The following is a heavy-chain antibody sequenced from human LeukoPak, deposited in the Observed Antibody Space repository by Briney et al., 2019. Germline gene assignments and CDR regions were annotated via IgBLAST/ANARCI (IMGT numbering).Heavy chain of an antibody. CDR2: ISYDGSNK. Sequence: GGSLRLSCAASGFTFSSYGMHWVRQAPGKGLEWVAVISYDGSNKYYADSVKGRFTISRDNSKNTLYLQMNSLRAEDTAVYYCAKDRSITAYYYYYGMDVWGQGTTVTVSS. CDR3: AKDRSITAYYYYYGMDV. CDR1: GFTFSSYG. V-gene: IGHV3-30*18. J-gene: IGHJ6*02. D-gene: IGHD1-14*01.